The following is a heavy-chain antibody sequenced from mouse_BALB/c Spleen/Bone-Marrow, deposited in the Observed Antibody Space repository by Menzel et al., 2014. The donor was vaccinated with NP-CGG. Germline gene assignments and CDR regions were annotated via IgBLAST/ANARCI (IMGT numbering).Heavy chain of an antibody. Sequence: EVQLVESGGGLVKPGGSLKLSCAASGFTFSSYVMSWVRQSPEKRLEWVAEISSGGRYTYNPDTVTGRFTISRDNAKNTLYLEMSSPRSEDTAMYYCTRDQFITTATRAMDYWGQGTSVTVSS. D-gene: IGHD1-2*01. CDR3: TRDQFITTATRAMDY. CDR2: ISSGGRYT. V-gene: IGHV5-9-4*01. J-gene: IGHJ4*01. CDR1: GFTFSSYV.